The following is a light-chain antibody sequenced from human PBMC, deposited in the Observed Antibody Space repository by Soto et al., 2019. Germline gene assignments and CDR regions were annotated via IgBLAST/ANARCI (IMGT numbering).Light chain of an antibody. CDR3: QQYGSSPWT. V-gene: IGKV3-20*01. Sequence: EIVLTQSPGTLSLSPGERATLSFRASQSVSGTYLAWYQQTPGQAPRLLIYGASTRATGIPDRFSGSGSGTDFTLTISRLEPEDFAVYYCQQYGSSPWTFGQGTKVDI. J-gene: IGKJ1*01. CDR1: QSVSGTY. CDR2: GAS.